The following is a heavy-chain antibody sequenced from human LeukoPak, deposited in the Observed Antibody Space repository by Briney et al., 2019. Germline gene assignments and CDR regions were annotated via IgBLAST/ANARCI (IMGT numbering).Heavy chain of an antibody. V-gene: IGHV3-30*03. D-gene: IGHD2-2*01. CDR2: ISNDGSRK. CDR3: ARAIVVVPAALTDEYYFDY. J-gene: IGHJ4*02. CDR1: GFTFSRHG. Sequence: PGGSLRLSCAPSGFTFSRHGMHWVRQAPGKGLEWVAIISNDGSRKYYAHSVEGRFTISRDNSKNTLYLQMDSLRAEDTAVYYCARAIVVVPAALTDEYYFDYWGQGTLVTVSS.